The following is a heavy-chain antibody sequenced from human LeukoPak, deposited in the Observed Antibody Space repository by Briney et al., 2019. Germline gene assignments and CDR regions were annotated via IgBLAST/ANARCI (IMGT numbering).Heavy chain of an antibody. Sequence: GGSLRLSCAASAFTFSEYWVKWVREARGKGGEWVANIEQEGREKYYMDCVKGGFTISRENAKNSLYLQINSLRAEDTAVYYCARDYGGGFDYWGQGTLVTVSS. CDR1: AFTFSEYW. CDR2: IEQEGREK. V-gene: IGHV3-7*05. D-gene: IGHD3-10*01. CDR3: ARDYGGGFDY. J-gene: IGHJ4*02.